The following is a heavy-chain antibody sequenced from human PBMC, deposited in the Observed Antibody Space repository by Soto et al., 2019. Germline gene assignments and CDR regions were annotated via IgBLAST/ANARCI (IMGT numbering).Heavy chain of an antibody. V-gene: IGHV3-30*03. Sequence: GGSLRLSCAASGFTFSSYVMDWVRQAPGKGLEWVAVISYDGSNKYYADSVKGRFTISRDNSKNTLYLQMNSLRAADTAVSYCARDRSTVIVVVITTYWFDPWGQGTLVTVSS. CDR1: GFTFSSYV. J-gene: IGHJ5*02. CDR2: ISYDGSNK. CDR3: ARDRSTVIVVVITTYWFDP. D-gene: IGHD3-22*01.